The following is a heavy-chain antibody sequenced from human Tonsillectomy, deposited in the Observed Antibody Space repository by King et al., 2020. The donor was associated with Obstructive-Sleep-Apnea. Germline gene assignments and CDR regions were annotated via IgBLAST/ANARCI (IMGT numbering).Heavy chain of an antibody. CDR1: GFTFSDYC. CDR2: ISSKSSYR. D-gene: IGHD4-17*01. Sequence: VQLVESGGGLVKPGGSVRLSCAASGFTFSDYCMSWIRQAPGKGLEWVSYISSKSSYRNYADSVQGRFTISRDNADNSLILEMNSLRGEDTAVYYCARGTDYGDYRGFEAYYYFDLWGRGTLVTVSS. CDR3: ARGTDYGDYRGFEAYYYFDL. J-gene: IGHJ2*01. V-gene: IGHV3-11*06.